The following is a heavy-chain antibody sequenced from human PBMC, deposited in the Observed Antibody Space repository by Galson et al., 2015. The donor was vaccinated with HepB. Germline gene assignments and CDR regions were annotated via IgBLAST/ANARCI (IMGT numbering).Heavy chain of an antibody. CDR1: GGSISSYY. D-gene: IGHD6-19*01. J-gene: IGHJ3*02. V-gene: IGHV4-59*01. CDR2: IYYSGGT. Sequence: LSLTCTVSGGSISSYYWSWIRQPPGKGLEWIGYIYYSGGTNYNPSLKSRVTISVDTSKNQFSLKLSSVTAADTAVYYCARSHPKAVAGPFDIWGQGTMVTVSS. CDR3: ARSHPKAVAGPFDI.